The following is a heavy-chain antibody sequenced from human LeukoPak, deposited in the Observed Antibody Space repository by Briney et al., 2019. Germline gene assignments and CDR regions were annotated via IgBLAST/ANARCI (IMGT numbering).Heavy chain of an antibody. J-gene: IGHJ6*03. D-gene: IGHD3-10*01. CDR3: ARGPRITMVRGGQWYYYMDV. CDR1: GFTVSSNS. Sequence: GGSLRLSCTVSGFTVSSNSMSWVRQAPGKGLEWVSFIYSDNTHYSDSVKGRFTISRDNSKNTLYLQMNSLRAEDTAVYYCARGPRITMVRGGQWYYYMDVWGQGTMVTVSS. V-gene: IGHV3-53*05. CDR2: IYSDNT.